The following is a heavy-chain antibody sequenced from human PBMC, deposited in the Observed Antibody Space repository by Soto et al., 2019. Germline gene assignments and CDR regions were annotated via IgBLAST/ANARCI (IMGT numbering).Heavy chain of an antibody. D-gene: IGHD3-10*01. CDR2: IYWDDDK. CDR1: GFSLSTSGVG. V-gene: IGHV2-5*02. Sequence: QITLKESGPTLVKPTQTLTLTCTFSGFSLSTSGVGVGWIRQPPGKALEWFALIYWDDDKRYSPSLKSRLTITKDTSKNQVVLTMTNMDPVDTATYYCAHSPKKNLWFGDKLVRYYFDYWGQGTLVTVSS. CDR3: AHSPKKNLWFGDKLVRYYFDY. J-gene: IGHJ4*02.